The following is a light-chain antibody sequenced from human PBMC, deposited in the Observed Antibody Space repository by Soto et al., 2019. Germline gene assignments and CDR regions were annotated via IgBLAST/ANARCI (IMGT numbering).Light chain of an antibody. J-gene: IGLJ1*01. CDR3: ASWDDSLNGPV. CDR1: SSNVGGNP. Sequence: QSVLTQPPSASGTPGQRVTISCSGSSSNVGGNPVNWYQHVPTTAPKLLIYTNTQRPSGVPDRFSGSKSGTSASLAISGLQSEDEDDYYSASWDDSLNGPVFGTGTKVTVL. V-gene: IGLV1-44*01. CDR2: TNT.